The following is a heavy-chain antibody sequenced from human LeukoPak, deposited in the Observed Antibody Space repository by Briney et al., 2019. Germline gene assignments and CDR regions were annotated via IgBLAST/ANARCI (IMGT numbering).Heavy chain of an antibody. J-gene: IGHJ4*02. CDR2: IWYDGSNQ. V-gene: IGHV3-33*01. CDR1: GFSFRSHG. D-gene: IGHD1-1*01. CDR3: ARDTTARYLDY. Sequence: GRSLRLSCAASGFSFRSHGMHWVRQAPGKGLERVAVIWYDGSNQYYADSVKGRFTISRDNSKNMVFLQMNSLRDDDTAVYYCARDTTARYLDYWGQGTLVIVSS.